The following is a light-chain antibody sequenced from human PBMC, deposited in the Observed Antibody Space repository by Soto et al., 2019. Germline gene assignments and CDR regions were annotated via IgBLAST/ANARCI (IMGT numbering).Light chain of an antibody. J-gene: IGLJ2*01. V-gene: IGLV2-23*01. CDR1: SSDVGNYNL. CDR2: EGG. CDR3: CSFALRSTLI. Sequence: QSALTQPASVSGSPGQSITISCTGTSSDVGNYNLVSWYQQYPGKAPKLMIYEGGKRPSGVSNRFSGSKSGNTASLTISGLQAAEEADYYCCSFALRSTLIFGGGTKLTVL.